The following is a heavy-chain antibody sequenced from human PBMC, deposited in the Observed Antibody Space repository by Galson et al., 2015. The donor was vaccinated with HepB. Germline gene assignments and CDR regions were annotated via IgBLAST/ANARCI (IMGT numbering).Heavy chain of an antibody. V-gene: IGHV1-46*03. D-gene: IGHD2-15*01. CDR2: INPSGGST. CDR1: GYTFTSYY. J-gene: IGHJ6*03. CDR3: ARDAFLIVDYSYMDV. Sequence: SVKVSCKASGYTFTSYYMHWVRQAPGQGLEWMGIINPSGGSTSYAQKFQGRVTMTRDTSTSTVYMELSSLRSEDTAVYYCARDAFLIVDYSYMDVWGKGTTVTVSS.